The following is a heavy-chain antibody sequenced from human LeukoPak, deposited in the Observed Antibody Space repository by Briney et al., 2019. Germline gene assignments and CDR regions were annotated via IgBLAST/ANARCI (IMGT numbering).Heavy chain of an antibody. J-gene: IGHJ4*02. CDR2: ISYDGSNK. Sequence: PGGSLRLSCAASGFTFSSYGMHWVRQAPGKGLEWVAVISYDGSNKYYADSVKGRFTISRDNSKNTLYLQMNSLRAEDTAVYYCAKVVQQWLDPHFDYWGQGTLVTVSS. D-gene: IGHD6-19*01. CDR1: GFTFSSYG. V-gene: IGHV3-30*18. CDR3: AKVVQQWLDPHFDY.